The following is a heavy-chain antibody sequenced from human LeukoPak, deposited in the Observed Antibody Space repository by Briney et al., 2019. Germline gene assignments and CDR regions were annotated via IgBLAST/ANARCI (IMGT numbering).Heavy chain of an antibody. D-gene: IGHD3-22*01. CDR2: ISYDGSNK. Sequence: PGRSLRLSCAASGFTFSSYAMHWVRQAPGKGLEWVAVISYDGSNKYYADSVKGRFTISRDNSKNTLYLQMNSLRAEDTAVYYCTTETPYYYDSSGYYLDYWGQGTLVTVSS. V-gene: IGHV3-30-3*01. CDR3: TTETPYYYDSSGYYLDY. J-gene: IGHJ4*02. CDR1: GFTFSSYA.